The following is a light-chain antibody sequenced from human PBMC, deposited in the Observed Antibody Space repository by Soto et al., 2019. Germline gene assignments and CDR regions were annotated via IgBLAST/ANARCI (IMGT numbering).Light chain of an antibody. CDR2: AAS. Sequence: DIQLTQSPSFLSASVGDRVIITCRARQDISSYLAWYQQRPGKVPRFLTHAASTLQSGVPSRFSAAGSGTTFTLTISSLQPEDIATYYCQQLNRFPRTFGQGTKVEV. CDR3: QQLNRFPRT. J-gene: IGKJ1*01. CDR1: QDISSY. V-gene: IGKV1-9*01.